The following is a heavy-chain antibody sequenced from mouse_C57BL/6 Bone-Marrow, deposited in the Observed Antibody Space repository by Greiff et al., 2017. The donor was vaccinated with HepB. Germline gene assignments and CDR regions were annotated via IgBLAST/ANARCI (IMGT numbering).Heavy chain of an antibody. CDR1: GYSITSGYY. CDR3: ARDPSTVVAPGYFDV. D-gene: IGHD1-1*01. J-gene: IGHJ1*03. Sequence: ESGPGLVKPSQSLSLTCSVTGYSITSGYYWNWIRQFPGNKLEWMGYISYDGSNNYNPSLKNRISITRDTSKNQFFLKLNSVTTEDTATYYCARDPSTVVAPGYFDVWGTGTTVTVSS. CDR2: ISYDGSN. V-gene: IGHV3-6*01.